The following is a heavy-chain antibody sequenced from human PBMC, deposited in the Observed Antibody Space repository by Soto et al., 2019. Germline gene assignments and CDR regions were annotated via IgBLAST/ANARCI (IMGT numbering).Heavy chain of an antibody. CDR2: IKSKTDRGTT. CDR1: GFTFSNAW. CDR3: SADRGSYLPFVG. Sequence: GGPLRLSCAASGFTFSNAWMSWVRQAPGKGLEWVGRIKSKTDRGTTDYAAPVKGRFTISRDDSKNTLYLQMNSLKTEDTAVYYCSADRGSYLPFVGWGQAALLTVSS. D-gene: IGHD1-26*01. J-gene: IGHJ1*01. V-gene: IGHV3-15*01.